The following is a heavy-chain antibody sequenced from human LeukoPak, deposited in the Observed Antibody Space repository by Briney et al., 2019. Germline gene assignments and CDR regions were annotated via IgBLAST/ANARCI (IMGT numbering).Heavy chain of an antibody. J-gene: IGHJ3*02. D-gene: IGHD6-19*01. CDR1: GFTFDDYA. V-gene: IGHV3-9*01. CDR2: ISWNSGSI. CDR3: AKGDSSGLRDAFDI. Sequence: GGSLRLSCAASGFTFDDYAMHWVRQAPGKGLEWVSGISWNSGSIGYADSVKGRFTISRDNAKNSLYLQMNSLRAEDTALYYCAKGDSSGLRDAFDIWGQGTMVTVSS.